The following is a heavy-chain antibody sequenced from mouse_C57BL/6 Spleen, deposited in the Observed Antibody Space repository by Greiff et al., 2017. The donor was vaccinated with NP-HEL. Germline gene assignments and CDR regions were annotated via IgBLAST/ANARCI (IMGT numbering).Heavy chain of an antibody. D-gene: IGHD2-13*01. Sequence: EVKVEESGPGLVKPSQSLSLTCSVTGYSITSGYYWNWIRQFPGNKLEWMGYISYDGSNNYNPSLKNRISITRDTSKNQFFLKLNSVTTEDTATYYCARDRDYYFEGWGTGTTVTVSS. J-gene: IGHJ1*03. CDR2: ISYDGSN. CDR3: ARDRDYYFEG. CDR1: GYSITSGYY. V-gene: IGHV3-6*01.